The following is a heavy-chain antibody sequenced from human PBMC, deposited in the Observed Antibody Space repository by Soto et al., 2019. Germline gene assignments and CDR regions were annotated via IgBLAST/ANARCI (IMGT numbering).Heavy chain of an antibody. CDR1: GFIFSKYG. D-gene: IGHD3-10*01. CDR3: AKDLGSGKPYYYYAMDV. J-gene: IGHJ6*02. Sequence: GGSLRLSCAASGFIFSKYGMHWVRQAPGKGLEWVAVISYDGSNKYYAESVKGRFIISRDKSENTLYLQMNSLRAEDTALYYCAKDLGSGKPYYYYAMDVWGQGTTVTVSS. V-gene: IGHV3-30*18. CDR2: ISYDGSNK.